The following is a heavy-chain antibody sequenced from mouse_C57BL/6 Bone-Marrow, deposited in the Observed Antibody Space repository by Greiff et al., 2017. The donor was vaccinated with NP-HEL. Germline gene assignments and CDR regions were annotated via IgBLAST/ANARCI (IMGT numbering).Heavy chain of an antibody. CDR3: ARDYDYDRYYAMDY. D-gene: IGHD2-4*01. CDR2: IWSGGST. J-gene: IGHJ4*01. V-gene: IGHV2-2*01. CDR1: GFSLTSYG. Sequence: VKLKESGPGLVQPSQCLSITCTVSGFSLTSYGVHWVRQSPGKGLEWLGVIWSGGSTDYNAAFISRLSISKDNSKSQVFFKMNSLQADDTAIYYCARDYDYDRYYAMDYWGQGTSVTVSS.